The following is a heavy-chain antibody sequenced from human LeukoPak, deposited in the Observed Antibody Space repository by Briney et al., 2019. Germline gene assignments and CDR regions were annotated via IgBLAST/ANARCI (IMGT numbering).Heavy chain of an antibody. D-gene: IGHD6-6*01. CDR3: ARSSYSSSSSV. V-gene: IGHV4-61*01. CDR1: GGSVSSGSYY. J-gene: IGHJ3*01. CDR2: IYYSGST. Sequence: SETLSLTCTVSGGSVSSGSYYWSWIRQPPGEGLEWIGYIYYSGSTNYNPSLKSRVTISVDTFKKQFSMKLRSVTAADTAVYYCARSSYSSSSSVWGQGTMVTVSS.